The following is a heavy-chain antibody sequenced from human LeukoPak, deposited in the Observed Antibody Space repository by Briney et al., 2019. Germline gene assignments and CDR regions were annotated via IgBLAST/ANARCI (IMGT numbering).Heavy chain of an antibody. CDR2: IKQDGSEK. CDR1: GFTFDDYT. Sequence: PGGSLRLSCAASGFTFDDYTMHWVRQAPGKGLEWVANIKQDGSEKYYVDSVKGRFTISRDNAKNSLYLQMNSLRAEDTAVYYCARAIVGATDYFDYWGQGTLVTVSS. D-gene: IGHD1-26*01. CDR3: ARAIVGATDYFDY. V-gene: IGHV3-7*01. J-gene: IGHJ4*02.